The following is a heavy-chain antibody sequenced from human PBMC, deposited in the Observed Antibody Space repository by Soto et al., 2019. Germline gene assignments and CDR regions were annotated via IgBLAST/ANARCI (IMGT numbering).Heavy chain of an antibody. J-gene: IGHJ6*02. V-gene: IGHV1-69*01. CDR1: RDTFNKYA. D-gene: IGHD2-15*01. CDR2: IIPIFSSR. Sequence: QGQLVQSGAEVKKPGSSVNVSCKTSRDTFNKYAFNWVRQAPGQGLEWMGWIIPIFSSRNYAEKFQGRVTITADDSTSTAYLELRSLRFEDTAVYYCARGETYIGVWGQGTTVTVSS. CDR3: ARGETYIGV.